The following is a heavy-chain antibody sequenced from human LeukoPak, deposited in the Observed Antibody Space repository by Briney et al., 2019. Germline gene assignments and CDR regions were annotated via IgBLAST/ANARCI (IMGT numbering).Heavy chain of an antibody. V-gene: IGHV3-7*03. D-gene: IGHD4-17*01. CDR3: ARDYADYVGYFFFDY. J-gene: IGHJ4*02. CDR1: GFTFSRYW. CDR2: IKEDGSEK. Sequence: PGGSLRLSCAASGFTFSRYWMNWVRQAPGKGLEWLANIKEDGSEKYYVDSAKGRFTISRDNAKNSLYLQMNSLRAEDTAVYYCARDYADYVGYFFFDYWGQGTLVTVSS.